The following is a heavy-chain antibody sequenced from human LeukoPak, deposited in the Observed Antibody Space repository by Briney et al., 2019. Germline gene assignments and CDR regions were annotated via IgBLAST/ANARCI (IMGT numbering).Heavy chain of an antibody. Sequence: SVKVSCKASGGTFSSYAISWVRQAPGQGLEWMGGIIPIFGTANYAQKFQGRVTITRDTSASTVYMELSSLRSEDTAVYYCARVEMATGDFDYWGQGTLVTVSS. CDR3: ARVEMATGDFDY. CDR1: GGTFSSYA. CDR2: IIPIFGTA. V-gene: IGHV1-69*05. J-gene: IGHJ4*02. D-gene: IGHD5-24*01.